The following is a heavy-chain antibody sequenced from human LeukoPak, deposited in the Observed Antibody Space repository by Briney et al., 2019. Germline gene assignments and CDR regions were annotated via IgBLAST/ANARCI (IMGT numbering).Heavy chain of an antibody. CDR3: ARGFAPHDY. V-gene: IGHV3-48*03. Sequence: QSGGSLRLSCAASGFTFSNYEMNWVRQAPGKGLELISYISTSGNPIFYADSVKGRFTISRDNAKNSLYLQMNSLRAEDTAVYYCARGFAPHDYWGQGTLVTVSS. J-gene: IGHJ4*02. CDR1: GFTFSNYE. CDR2: ISTSGNPI.